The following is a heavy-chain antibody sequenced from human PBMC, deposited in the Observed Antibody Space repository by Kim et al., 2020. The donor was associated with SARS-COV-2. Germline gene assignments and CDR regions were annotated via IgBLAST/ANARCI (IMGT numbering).Heavy chain of an antibody. D-gene: IGHD6-13*01. Sequence: GGSLRLSCAASGFIFSGFGVHWVRQSPDKGLEWVAVIWYDGSKNYYADSVEGRFTISRDNSRNTVYLQMSSLRAEDTAVYYCARGGAAAHDYWGQGTLVTVSS. CDR3: ARGGAAAHDY. J-gene: IGHJ4*02. CDR2: IWYDGSKN. V-gene: IGHV3-33*01. CDR1: GFIFSGFG.